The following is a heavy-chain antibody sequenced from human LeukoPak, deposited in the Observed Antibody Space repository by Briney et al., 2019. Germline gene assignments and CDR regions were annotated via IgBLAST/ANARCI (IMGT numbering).Heavy chain of an antibody. CDR1: GFTFSNYN. J-gene: IGHJ4*02. CDR2: ITSSSNYM. CDR3: ARDPRYYYDGSAYYGRPLDY. Sequence: SGGSLRLSCAASGFTFSNYNMNWVRQAPGKGLEWVSSITSSSNYMYYADSVKGRFTISRDNAKNSLYLQMNSLRAEDTAVYYCARDPRYYYDGSAYYGRPLDYWGQGTLVTVSS. V-gene: IGHV3-21*01. D-gene: IGHD3-22*01.